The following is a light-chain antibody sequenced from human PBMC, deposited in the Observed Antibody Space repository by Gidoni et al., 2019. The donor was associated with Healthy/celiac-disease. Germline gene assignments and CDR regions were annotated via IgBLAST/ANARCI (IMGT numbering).Light chain of an antibody. CDR1: QSVSSY. V-gene: IGKV3-11*01. Sequence: EIVLTQSPATLSLSPGERATPSCRASQSVSSYLAWYQQKPGQAPRLLIYDTSNRATGIPARFSASGSGTDFTLTISSLEPEDFAVYYCQQRSNWPLTFGGGTRLEIK. CDR2: DTS. J-gene: IGKJ4*01. CDR3: QQRSNWPLT.